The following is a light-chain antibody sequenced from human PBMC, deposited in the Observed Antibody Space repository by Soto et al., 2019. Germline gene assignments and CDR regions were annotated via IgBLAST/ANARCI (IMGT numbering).Light chain of an antibody. V-gene: IGLV2-14*01. J-gene: IGLJ3*02. CDR3: LSFTTSNTWV. Sequence: QSALTQPASVSGSPGQSITISCSGTSSDVGAYNYVSWYQQHPGKAPKLMIYEVDNRPSGFSNRFSGSKSGNTASLTISGLQAEDEADYYCLSFTTSNTWVFGGGTKLTVL. CDR2: EVD. CDR1: SSDVGAYNY.